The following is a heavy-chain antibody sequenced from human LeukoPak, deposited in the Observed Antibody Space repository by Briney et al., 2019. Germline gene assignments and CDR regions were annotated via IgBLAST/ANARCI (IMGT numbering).Heavy chain of an antibody. D-gene: IGHD3-16*01. CDR1: GFAFSSYA. Sequence: PGGSLRLSCAASGFAFSSYAMNWVRQAPGKGLQWVSAISGSGGSTYYADSVKGRFTISRDNSKNTLYLQMNSLKTEDTAVYYCTTTASVYDYVWGSYSYWGQGTLVTVSS. CDR2: ISGSGGST. J-gene: IGHJ4*02. CDR3: TTTASVYDYVWGSYSY. V-gene: IGHV3-23*01.